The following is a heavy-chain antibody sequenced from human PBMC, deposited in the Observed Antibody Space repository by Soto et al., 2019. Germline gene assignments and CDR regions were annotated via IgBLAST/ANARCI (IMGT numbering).Heavy chain of an antibody. Sequence: GGSLRLSCAASGFTFSSYAMSWVRQAPGKGLEWVSAIGGSGGGTYYADSVKGRFTISRDNSKNTLYLQMNSLRAEDTAVYYCAKYGHNWNPSLDYWGQGTLVTVSS. CDR3: AKYGHNWNPSLDY. CDR1: GFTFSSYA. V-gene: IGHV3-23*01. D-gene: IGHD1-20*01. J-gene: IGHJ4*02. CDR2: IGGSGGGT.